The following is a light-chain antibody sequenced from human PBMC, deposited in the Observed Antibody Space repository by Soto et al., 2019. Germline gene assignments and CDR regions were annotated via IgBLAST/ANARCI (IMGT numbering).Light chain of an antibody. Sequence: QSVLTQSPSASASLGASVKLTCTLSSGHSSYAIAWHQQQPEKGPRYLMKLISDGSHSKGDGIPDRFSGSSSGAERYLTISSLQSEDEADYYCQTWGTGIHYVFGTGTQLTVL. V-gene: IGLV4-69*01. CDR2: LISDGSH. CDR3: QTWGTGIHYV. CDR1: SGHSSYA. J-gene: IGLJ1*01.